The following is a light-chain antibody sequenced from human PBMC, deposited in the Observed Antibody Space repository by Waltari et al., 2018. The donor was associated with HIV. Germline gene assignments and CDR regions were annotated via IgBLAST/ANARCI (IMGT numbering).Light chain of an antibody. CDR1: SLRSYY. Sequence: SSELTQEPSVSVALGQTVKITCQGDSLRSYYASWYQQKPGQAPVLVIYSRNNRASGSPERFSGSSSGDTASLTITWAQAEDAAAYDCNSRDSSVNPLQVIVGGGTKVTVL. CDR2: SRN. V-gene: IGLV3-19*01. CDR3: NSRDSSVNPLQVI. J-gene: IGLJ2*01.